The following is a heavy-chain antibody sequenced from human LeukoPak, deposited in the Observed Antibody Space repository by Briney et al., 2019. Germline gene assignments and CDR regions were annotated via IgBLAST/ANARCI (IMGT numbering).Heavy chain of an antibody. D-gene: IGHD3-10*01. CDR2: ISAYNGNT. V-gene: IGHV1-18*01. CDR3: ARDAALDGSGMALDV. CDR1: SYTFTSYD. Sequence: ASVKVSCKASSYTFTSYDISWVRQAPGQGLEWMGWISAYNGNTNYAQKLQGRVTMTTDTSTSTAYMELRSLRSDDTAVYYCARDAALDGSGMALDVWGQGTTVTVSS. J-gene: IGHJ6*02.